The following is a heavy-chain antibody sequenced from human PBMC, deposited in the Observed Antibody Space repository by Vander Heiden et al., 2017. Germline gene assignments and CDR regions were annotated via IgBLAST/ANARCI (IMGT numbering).Heavy chain of an antibody. CDR3: ARDDPDISVTTSPPPTY. CDR2: ISSSSSYI. J-gene: IGHJ4*02. Sequence: EVQLVESGGGLVKPGGSLRLSCAASGFTFSSYSMNWVRQAPGKGLEWVTSISSSSSYIYYADSVKGRFTISRDNAKNSLYLQMNSLRAEDTAVYYCARDDPDISVTTSPPPTYWGQGTLVTVSS. V-gene: IGHV3-21*01. CDR1: GFTFSSYS. D-gene: IGHD4-17*01.